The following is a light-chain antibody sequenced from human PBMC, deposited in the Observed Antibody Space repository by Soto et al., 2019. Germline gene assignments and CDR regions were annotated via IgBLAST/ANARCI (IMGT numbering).Light chain of an antibody. V-gene: IGKV3-20*01. CDR1: QSVSSSY. CDR2: GAS. CDR3: QQYGSTLFT. J-gene: IGKJ3*01. Sequence: EIVLTQSPGTLSLSPGERATLSCRASQSVSSSYLAWYQQKPGQAPRRLIYGASSRATGIPDRFSGSGSGTDFSLTISRLAPTDFAVYYCQQYGSTLFTFGPGTKVDIK.